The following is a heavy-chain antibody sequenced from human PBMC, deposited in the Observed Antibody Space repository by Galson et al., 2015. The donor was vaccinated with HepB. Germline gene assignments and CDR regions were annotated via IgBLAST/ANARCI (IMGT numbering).Heavy chain of an antibody. V-gene: IGHV1-46*04. D-gene: IGHD5-24*01. J-gene: IGHJ4*02. CDR1: GYTFTSYY. CDR3: AREWVDGYFDY. Sequence: SVKVSCKASGYTFTSYYMHWVRQAPGQGLEWMGIINPSGGSTSYAQKSQGRVTMTRDTSTSTVYMELSSLRSEDTAVYYRAREWVDGYFDYWGQGTLVTVSS. CDR2: INPSGGST.